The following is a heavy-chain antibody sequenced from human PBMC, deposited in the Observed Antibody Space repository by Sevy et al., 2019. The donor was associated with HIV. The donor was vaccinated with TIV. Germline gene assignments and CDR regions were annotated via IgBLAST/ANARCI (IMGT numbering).Heavy chain of an antibody. V-gene: IGHV3-30*18. CDR2: ISYDGINK. CDR1: GLSVTNNG. CDR3: AKDFTGFYGMDV. D-gene: IGHD3-9*01. Sequence: GSLRLSCEVSGLSVTNNGMHWVRQAPGKGLEWVAVISYDGINKYYGDSVKGRFIISRDRSKNTLYLQMNILRIEDTAVYYCAKDFTGFYGMDVWGQGTTVTVSS. J-gene: IGHJ6*02.